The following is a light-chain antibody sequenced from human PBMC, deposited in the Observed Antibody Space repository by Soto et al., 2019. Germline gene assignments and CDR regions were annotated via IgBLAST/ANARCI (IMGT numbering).Light chain of an antibody. CDR2: GAS. V-gene: IGKV3-15*01. CDR1: QSVGSN. CDR3: QQYSNWPWGT. Sequence: EIVLTQSPATLSVSPGDRATLSCRASQSVGSNLAWYQQKPGQAPRLLIYGASTRATGVPARFSGSGSGTEFTLTISSLQSEDFAVYYCQQYSNWPWGTFGQGTKLEI. J-gene: IGKJ2*01.